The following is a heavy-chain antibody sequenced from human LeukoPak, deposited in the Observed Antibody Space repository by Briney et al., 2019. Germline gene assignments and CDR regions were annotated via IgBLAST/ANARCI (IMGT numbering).Heavy chain of an antibody. D-gene: IGHD3-3*01. J-gene: IGHJ4*02. Sequence: PGRSLTLSCTISGFTFGDYAMTWVRQAPGKGLEWVGFIRSKTYGGTTQYAGSVKGRFTISRDDSKSIAYLQMNSLRTEDTAVYYCARAPPYDFWSGYYYFDEWGQGTLVTVSS. V-gene: IGHV3-49*04. CDR2: IRSKTYGGTT. CDR1: GFTFGDYA. CDR3: ARAPPYDFWSGYYYFDE.